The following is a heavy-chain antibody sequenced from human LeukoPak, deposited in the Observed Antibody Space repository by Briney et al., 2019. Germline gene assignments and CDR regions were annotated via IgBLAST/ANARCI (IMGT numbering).Heavy chain of an antibody. J-gene: IGHJ4*02. Sequence: PGGSLRLSCAASGFTFSRYAMHWVRQAPGKGLEWVALISYDGSNKYYADSVKGRFTISRDNSKNTLNLQMNSLRAEDTAVYYCARERETYGLSFDCWGQGTLVTVSS. CDR3: ARERETYGLSFDC. CDR1: GFTFSRYA. V-gene: IGHV3-30*14. D-gene: IGHD3-10*01. CDR2: ISYDGSNK.